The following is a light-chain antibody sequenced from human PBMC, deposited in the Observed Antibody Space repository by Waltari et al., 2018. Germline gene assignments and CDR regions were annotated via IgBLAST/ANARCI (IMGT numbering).Light chain of an antibody. CDR2: SAS. CDR3: QQYGYSPLT. Sequence: EIVLTQSPGTLSLPPGERATLSCRASQSVNSRYLAWYQQKPGQAPRLLISSASTRATGIPDRFSSSGSGTDFSLTISALEPEDCAVYYCQQYGYSPLTFGGGTKVEIK. J-gene: IGKJ4*01. V-gene: IGKV3-20*01. CDR1: QSVNSRY.